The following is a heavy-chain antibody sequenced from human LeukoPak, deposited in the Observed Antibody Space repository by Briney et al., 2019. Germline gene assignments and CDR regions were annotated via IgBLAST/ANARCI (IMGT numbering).Heavy chain of an antibody. CDR1: GFAFSSYG. J-gene: IGHJ4*02. D-gene: IGHD2-2*01. CDR3: AKVRSTRGYYFDY. V-gene: IGHV3-30*18. CDR2: ISYDGSNK. Sequence: GGSLRLSCAASGFAFSSYGMHWVRQAPGKGLEWVAVISYDGSNKYYADSVKGRFTISRDNSKNTLYLQMNSLRAEDTAVYYCAKVRSTRGYYFDYWGQGTLVTVSS.